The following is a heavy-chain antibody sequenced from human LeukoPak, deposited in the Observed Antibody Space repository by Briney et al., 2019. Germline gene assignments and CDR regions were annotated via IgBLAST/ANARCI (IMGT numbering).Heavy chain of an antibody. CDR1: GGSISSYY. J-gene: IGHJ5*02. CDR3: ARSGYCSRTSCSPNWFDP. Sequence: SETLSLTCTVSGGSISSYYWSWIRQPPGKGLEWIGYIYYRGSTKYNPSLKSRVTISVDTSKNQFSLNLSSVTAADTAVYYCARSGYCSRTSCSPNWFDPWGQGTLVTVSS. V-gene: IGHV4-59*01. CDR2: IYYRGST. D-gene: IGHD2-2*03.